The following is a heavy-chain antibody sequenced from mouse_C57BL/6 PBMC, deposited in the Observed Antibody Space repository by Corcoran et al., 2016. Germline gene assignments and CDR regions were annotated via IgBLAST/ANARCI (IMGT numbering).Heavy chain of an antibody. D-gene: IGHD2-5*01. CDR3: ARWDSNFY. CDR2: INPYNGGT. V-gene: IGHV1-19*01. CDR1: GYTFTDYY. Sequence: EVQLQQSGPVLVKPGASVKMSCKASGYTFTDYYMNWVKQSHGKSLEWIGVINPYNGGTSYNQKFKGKATLTVDKSSSTTYMELNSLTSKDSAVYYCARWDSNFYWGQGTTLTVSS. J-gene: IGHJ2*01.